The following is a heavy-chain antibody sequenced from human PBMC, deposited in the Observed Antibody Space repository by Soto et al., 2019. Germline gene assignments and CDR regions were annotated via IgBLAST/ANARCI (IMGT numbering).Heavy chain of an antibody. CDR3: AKDRRAGGNYGFYSDF. V-gene: IGHV3-23*01. J-gene: IGHJ4*02. CDR1: GFTFSSYG. CDR2: SSATGAGT. D-gene: IGHD1-7*01. Sequence: EVQLLESAGGLVQPGGSLRLSCAASGFTFSSYGMTGVRQAPGKGLEWVSFSSATGAGTYYADSVKGRFTISRDNSKNTLYLQMTSLRADDTAVYYCAKDRRAGGNYGFYSDFWGQGALVIVSS.